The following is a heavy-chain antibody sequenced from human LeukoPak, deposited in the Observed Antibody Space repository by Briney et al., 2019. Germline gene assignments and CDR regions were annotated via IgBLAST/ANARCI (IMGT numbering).Heavy chain of an antibody. Sequence: ASLKVSCKSSGFTFTNYLLHWVGQAPGQGLEWVGRIAPSVDTTNYAQKFRDRVTMTRATSTSTVYMELRSLRSEDTAVYSCVREESGGYFDYWGQGTLVSVSS. D-gene: IGHD2-8*02. CDR1: GFTFTNYL. CDR2: IAPSVDTT. V-gene: IGHV1-46*01. CDR3: VREESGGYFDY. J-gene: IGHJ4*02.